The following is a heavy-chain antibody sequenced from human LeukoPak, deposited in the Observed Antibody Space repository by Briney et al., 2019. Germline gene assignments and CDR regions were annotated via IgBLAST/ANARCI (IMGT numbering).Heavy chain of an antibody. CDR2: IYYSGST. CDR1: GYSISSSYY. D-gene: IGHD1-26*01. V-gene: IGHV4-38-2*02. Sequence: SETLSLTCTVSGYSISSSYYWGWIRQPPGKGLEWIGSIYYSGSTYYNPSLKSRVTISVDTSKNQFSLKLSSVTAADTAVYYCARGWVVGATLRFGCWFDPWGQGTLVTVSS. J-gene: IGHJ5*02. CDR3: ARGWVVGATLRFGCWFDP.